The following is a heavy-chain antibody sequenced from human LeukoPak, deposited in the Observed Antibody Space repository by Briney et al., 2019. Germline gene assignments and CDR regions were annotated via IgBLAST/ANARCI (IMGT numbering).Heavy chain of an antibody. D-gene: IGHD5-24*01. J-gene: IGHJ4*02. CDR1: GFTFSNAW. CDR2: IKSKTYGGTT. V-gene: IGHV3-15*01. CDR3: TTEGDGYNSFYFDY. Sequence: KPGGSLRLSCAASGFTFSNAWMSWVRQAPGKGLEWIGRIKSKTYGGTTDYAAPVKGRFTISRDDSKNTLYLQMNSLKTEDTAVYYCTTEGDGYNSFYFDYWGQGTLVTVSS.